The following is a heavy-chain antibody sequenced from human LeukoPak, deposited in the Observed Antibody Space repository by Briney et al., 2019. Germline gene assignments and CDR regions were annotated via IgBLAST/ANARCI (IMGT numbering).Heavy chain of an antibody. CDR2: IGRKASGGTT. J-gene: IGHJ4*02. V-gene: IGHV3-49*04. CDR1: GFTFSSCA. D-gene: IGHD2-21*02. Sequence: GGSLRLSCAASGFTFSSCAMSWVRQAPGKGLEWVGLIGRKASGGTTEYAASVYGRFTVFRDDAQGIAYLQMNSLKSEDTGVYYCTRVNVVTFDYWGQGALVTVSS. CDR3: TRVNVVTFDY.